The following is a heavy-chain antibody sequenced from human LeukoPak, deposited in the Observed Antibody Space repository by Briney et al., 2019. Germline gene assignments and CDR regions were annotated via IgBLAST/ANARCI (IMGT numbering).Heavy chain of an antibody. V-gene: IGHV3-23*01. Sequence: GGSLRLSCAASGFPFSSYAMNWVRQAPGKGLEWVSAMSGSGGRTYYAESVKGRFTISRDSYKNTLYLQMNSLRAEDTAVYYCAKEGYYDSSGYYLSFSAFDIWGQGTMVTVSS. J-gene: IGHJ3*02. CDR2: MSGSGGRT. CDR1: GFPFSSYA. CDR3: AKEGYYDSSGYYLSFSAFDI. D-gene: IGHD3-22*01.